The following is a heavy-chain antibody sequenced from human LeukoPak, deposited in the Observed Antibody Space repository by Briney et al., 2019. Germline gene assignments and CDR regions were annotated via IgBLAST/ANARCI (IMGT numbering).Heavy chain of an antibody. CDR1: GFTFNNAW. V-gene: IGHV3-15*01. CDR2: IKSKNVGGTT. CDR3: TSHAAFDP. Sequence: GGSLRLSCAASGFTFNNAWMNWVRQAPGKGREWVGRIKSKNVGGTTDYAALVKGRFTISRDDSKNTVYLQMNSLKIEDTAVYYCTSHAAFDPWGQGTLVTVSS. J-gene: IGHJ5*02.